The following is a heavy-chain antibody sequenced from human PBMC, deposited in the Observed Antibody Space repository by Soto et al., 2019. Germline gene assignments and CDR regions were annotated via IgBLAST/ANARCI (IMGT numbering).Heavy chain of an antibody. CDR3: ARGYCSSTSCYTGTAYYYYGMDV. D-gene: IGHD2-2*02. CDR1: GGTFSSYA. CDR2: LIPIFGTA. Sequence: QVPLVQSGAEVKKPGSSVKVSCKASGGTFSSYAISWVRQAPGQGLEWMGGLIPIFGTANYAQKFQGRVTITADESTSTAYMELSSLRSEDTAVYYCARGYCSSTSCYTGTAYYYYGMDVWGQGTTVTVSS. V-gene: IGHV1-69*01. J-gene: IGHJ6*02.